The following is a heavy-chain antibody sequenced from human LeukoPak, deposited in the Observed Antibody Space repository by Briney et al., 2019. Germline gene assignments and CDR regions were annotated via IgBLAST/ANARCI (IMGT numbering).Heavy chain of an antibody. D-gene: IGHD6-13*01. CDR1: GFTVSSNY. J-gene: IGHJ1*01. Sequence: GGSLRLSCAASGFTVSSNYMNWVRQAPGKGLEWVSYISSSTSTIYYADSVKGRFTISRDNAKSSLYLQMNSLRAEDTAVYYCARAGITTTGPLFQHWGQGTLVTVSS. CDR2: ISSSTSTI. CDR3: ARAGITTTGPLFQH. V-gene: IGHV3-48*01.